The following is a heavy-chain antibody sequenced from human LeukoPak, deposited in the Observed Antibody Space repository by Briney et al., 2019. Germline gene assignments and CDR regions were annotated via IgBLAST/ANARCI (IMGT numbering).Heavy chain of an antibody. D-gene: IGHD3-22*01. CDR2: INPNSGGT. J-gene: IGHJ4*02. Sequence: GASVKVSCKASGYTFTSYYIHWVRQAPGQGLEWMGWINPNSGGTNYAQKFQGRVTMTRDTSISTAYMELSRLRSDDTAVYYCARDYYDSSGYFPGDYWGQGTLVTVSS. CDR3: ARDYYDSSGYFPGDY. V-gene: IGHV1-2*02. CDR1: GYTFTSYY.